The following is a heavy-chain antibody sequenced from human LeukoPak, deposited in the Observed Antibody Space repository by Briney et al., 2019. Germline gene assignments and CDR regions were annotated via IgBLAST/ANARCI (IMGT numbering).Heavy chain of an antibody. CDR1: GYTFTGYY. CDR3: ARDVSPYYYYYGMDV. Sequence: PLASVKVSCKASGYTFTGYYMHWVRQAPGQGLEWMGIINPSGGSTSYAQKFQGRVTMTRDTSTSTVYMELSSLRSEDTAVYYCARDVSPYYYYYGMDVWGQGTTVTVSS. J-gene: IGHJ6*02. V-gene: IGHV1-46*01. CDR2: INPSGGST.